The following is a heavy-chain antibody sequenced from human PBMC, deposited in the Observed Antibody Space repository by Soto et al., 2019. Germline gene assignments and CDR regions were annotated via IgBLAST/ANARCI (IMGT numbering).Heavy chain of an antibody. Sequence: VASVKVSCKASGYTFTSYGISWVRQAPGQGLEWMGWISGYSGNTKYAQKLQGRVTMTTDTSTSTAYMELRSLRSDDTAVYYCARALGGQIVDYWGQGTLVTVSS. CDR1: GYTFTSYG. D-gene: IGHD1-26*01. V-gene: IGHV1-18*01. CDR2: ISGYSGNT. J-gene: IGHJ4*02. CDR3: ARALGGQIVDY.